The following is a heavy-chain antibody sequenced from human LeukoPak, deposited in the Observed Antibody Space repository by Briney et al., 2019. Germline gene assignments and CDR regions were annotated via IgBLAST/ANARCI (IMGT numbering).Heavy chain of an antibody. V-gene: IGHV3-9*01. D-gene: IGHD3-16*01. CDR2: ISWNSGSI. CDR1: GFTFDDYA. CDR3: ARVGPDI. J-gene: IGHJ3*02. Sequence: GRSLRLSCAASGFTFDDYAMHWVRQAPGKGLEWVSGISWNSGSIGYADSVKGRFTISRDNAKNSLYLQMNSLRAEDTAVYYCARVGPDIWGQGTMVTVSS.